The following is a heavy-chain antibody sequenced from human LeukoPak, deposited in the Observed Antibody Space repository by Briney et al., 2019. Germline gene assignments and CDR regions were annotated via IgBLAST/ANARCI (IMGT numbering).Heavy chain of an antibody. CDR1: GFTFSTYW. J-gene: IGHJ4*02. Sequence: GGSLRLSCAASGFTFSTYWMSWIRQVPGKGLEWVSRINSDGSSTSYADSVKGRFTISRDNAKNTLYLQMNSLRAEDTAVYYCARAGGSYMYYFDYWGQGTLVTVSS. CDR3: ARAGGSYMYYFDY. D-gene: IGHD1-26*01. V-gene: IGHV3-74*01. CDR2: INSDGSST.